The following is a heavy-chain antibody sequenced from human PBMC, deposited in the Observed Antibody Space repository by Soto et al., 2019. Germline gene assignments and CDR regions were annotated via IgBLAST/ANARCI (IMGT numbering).Heavy chain of an antibody. CDR1: GYTFTSYG. V-gene: IGHV1-18*01. D-gene: IGHD6-13*01. CDR3: ARERSSSYIPYYFDY. Sequence: AASVKVSCKASGYTFTSYGISWVRQAPGQGLEWMGWISASNGNTNYAQKLQGRVTMTTDTSTSTAYMELRSLRSDDTAVYYCARERSSSYIPYYFDYWGQGTLVTVSS. J-gene: IGHJ4*02. CDR2: ISASNGNT.